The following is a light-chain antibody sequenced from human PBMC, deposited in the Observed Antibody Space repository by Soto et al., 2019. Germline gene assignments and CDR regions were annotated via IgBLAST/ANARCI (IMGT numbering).Light chain of an antibody. V-gene: IGKV1-39*01. CDR1: RGIGTY. CDR3: QQNYFAPST. Sequence: DVQMTQSPSSLSASVGDRVTITCRAGRGIGTYLSWYQQKLGKVPKLLIYGVSTLHTGVPSRFSGSGSGADFTLTISNLQPEDFATYYCQQNYFAPSTFGQGTKLEIK. CDR2: GVS. J-gene: IGKJ2*01.